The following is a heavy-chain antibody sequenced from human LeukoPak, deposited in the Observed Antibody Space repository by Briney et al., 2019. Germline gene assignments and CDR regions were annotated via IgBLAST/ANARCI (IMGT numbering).Heavy chain of an antibody. J-gene: IGHJ6*03. CDR3: ARELLWFGELLAYYYYYMDV. CDR2: INPNSGST. V-gene: IGHV1-2*02. D-gene: IGHD3-10*01. CDR1: GYTFTGYY. Sequence: ASVKVSCKASGYTFTGYYMHWVRQAPGQGLEWMGWINPNSGSTNYAQKFQGRVTMTRDTSISTAYMELSRLRYDDTAVYYCARELLWFGELLAYYYYYMDVWGKGTTVTVSS.